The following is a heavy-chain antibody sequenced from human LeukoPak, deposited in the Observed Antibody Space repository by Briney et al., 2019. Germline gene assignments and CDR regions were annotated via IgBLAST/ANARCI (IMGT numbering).Heavy chain of an antibody. CDR1: GFTFDDYG. D-gene: IGHD2-2*01. Sequence: GASLSLACAASGFTFDDYGMRWVRQAPGKGREWVSGINWNVGSTGEADSVKGRFTITRDNAKKSLYLQMNRPRAEDTALYYCARVHCSSTSCPGDYWGQGTLVTVSS. CDR2: INWNVGST. V-gene: IGHV3-20*04. CDR3: ARVHCSSTSCPGDY. J-gene: IGHJ4*02.